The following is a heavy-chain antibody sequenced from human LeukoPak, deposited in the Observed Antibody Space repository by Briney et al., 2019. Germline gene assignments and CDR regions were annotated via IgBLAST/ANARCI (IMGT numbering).Heavy chain of an antibody. J-gene: IGHJ4*02. D-gene: IGHD1-26*01. CDR2: IYYSGST. CDR3: ARRESGSYN. Sequence: SETLSLTCTVSGGSISSYYWSWIRQPPGKGLEWIGSIYYSGSTYYNPSLKSRVTISVDTSKNQFSLKLSSVTAADTAVYYCARRESGSYNWGQGTLVTVSS. V-gene: IGHV4-59*05. CDR1: GGSISSYY.